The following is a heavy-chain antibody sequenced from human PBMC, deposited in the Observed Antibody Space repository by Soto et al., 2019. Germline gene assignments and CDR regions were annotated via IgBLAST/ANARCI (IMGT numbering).Heavy chain of an antibody. V-gene: IGHV3-21*01. CDR1: GFTFSSYS. CDR2: ISSSSSYI. D-gene: IGHD3-10*01. Sequence: GGSLRLSCAASGFTFSSYSMNWVRQAPGKGLEWVSSISSSSSYIYYADSVKGRFTISRDDAKNSLYLQMNSLRAEDTAVYYCARDGGSGRRTFDYWGQGTLVTVSS. CDR3: ARDGGSGRRTFDY. J-gene: IGHJ4*02.